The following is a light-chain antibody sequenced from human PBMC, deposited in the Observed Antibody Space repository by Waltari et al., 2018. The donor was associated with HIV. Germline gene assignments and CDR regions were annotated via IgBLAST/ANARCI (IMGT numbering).Light chain of an antibody. J-gene: IGKJ4*01. CDR2: GAS. Sequence: EIVLTPSPGTLSLSPGERATLSCRASQSVSNNYLAWYQQKPGQAPRLLIYGASSRATGSPDRFSGSGSGTDFTLTISRLEPEDFAVYYCQQYGTSPLTFGGGTNVDMK. CDR3: QQYGTSPLT. CDR1: QSVSNNY. V-gene: IGKV3-20*01.